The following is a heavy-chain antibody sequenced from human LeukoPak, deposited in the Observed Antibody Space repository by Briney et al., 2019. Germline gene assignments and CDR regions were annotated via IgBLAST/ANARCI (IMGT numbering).Heavy chain of an antibody. J-gene: IGHJ4*02. CDR1: GFSLNNAW. Sequence: PGGSLRLSCAASGFSLNNAWMSWVRQAPGKGLEWGGRIESKTDGGTIDYAAPVKGRSTISRDDSKNTVYLLMNSLKIEDTAVYYCTTSYYDSSGFRAWGQGTLVTVSS. CDR2: IESKTDGGTI. D-gene: IGHD3-22*01. V-gene: IGHV3-15*04. CDR3: TTSYYDSSGFRA.